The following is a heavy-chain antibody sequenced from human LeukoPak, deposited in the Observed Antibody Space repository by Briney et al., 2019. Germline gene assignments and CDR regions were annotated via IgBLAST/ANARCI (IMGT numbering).Heavy chain of an antibody. CDR3: ARVRDGYSYYFDY. Sequence: ASVKVSCKASGYTFTGYYIHWVRQAPGQGLEWMGWINPNSGGTKYAQKFQGRVTITRNTSISTAYMELSSLRSEDTAVYYCARVRDGYSYYFDYWGQGTLVTVSS. CDR2: INPNSGGT. CDR1: GYTFTGYY. V-gene: IGHV1-2*02. J-gene: IGHJ4*02. D-gene: IGHD5-24*01.